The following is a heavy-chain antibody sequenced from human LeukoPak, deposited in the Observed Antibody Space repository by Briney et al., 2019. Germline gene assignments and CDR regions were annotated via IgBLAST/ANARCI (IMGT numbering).Heavy chain of an antibody. D-gene: IGHD3-10*01. CDR1: GGTFSSYA. CDR3: ARVVYGSGSYSWFDP. V-gene: IGHV1-69*01. CDR2: IIPIFGTA. J-gene: IGHJ5*02. Sequence: ASVKVSCKASGGTFSSYAISWVRQAPGQGLEWMGGIIPIFGTANYAQKFQGRVTITADESTSTAYMALSSLRSEDTAVYYCARVVYGSGSYSWFDPWGQGTLVTVSS.